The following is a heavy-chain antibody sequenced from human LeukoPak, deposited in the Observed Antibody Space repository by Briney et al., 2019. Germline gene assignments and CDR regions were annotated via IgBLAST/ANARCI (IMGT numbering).Heavy chain of an antibody. Sequence: ASVKVSCKASGYTFTSYDINWVRQATGQGLEWMGWMNPNSGNTGYAQKFQGRVTMTRNTSISTAYMELSSLRSEDTAVYYCARGPPYCSGGSCYLARFDYWGQGTLVTVSS. J-gene: IGHJ4*02. CDR1: GYTFTSYD. V-gene: IGHV1-8*01. CDR2: MNPNSGNT. D-gene: IGHD2-15*01. CDR3: ARGPPYCSGGSCYLARFDY.